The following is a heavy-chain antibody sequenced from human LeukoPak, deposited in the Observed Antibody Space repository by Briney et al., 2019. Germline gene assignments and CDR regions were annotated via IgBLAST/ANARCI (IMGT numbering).Heavy chain of an antibody. CDR2: MNPNSGNT. CDR1: GYTFTSYD. D-gene: IGHD4-23*01. J-gene: IGHJ4*02. V-gene: IGHV1-8*01. Sequence: ASVKVPCKASGYTFTSYDINWVRQATGQGLEWMGWMNPNSGNTGYAQRFKGRVTMTRNTSISTAYMELSSLRSEDKAVYYCARNFIFSGVRRGGGKLQVVFDYWGQGTLVTVSS. CDR3: ARNFIFSGVRRGGGKLQVVFDY.